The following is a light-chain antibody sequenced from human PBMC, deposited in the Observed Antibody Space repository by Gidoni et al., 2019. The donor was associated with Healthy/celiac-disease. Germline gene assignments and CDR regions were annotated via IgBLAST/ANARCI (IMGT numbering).Light chain of an antibody. CDR3: CSYAGSYTYVV. CDR2: DVS. Sequence: QSALTQLRSVSGSPGQSVTISCTETSSDVGGYNYVSWYQQHPGKAPKLMIYDVSKRPSGVPDRFSGSKSGNTASLTISGLQAEDEADYYCCSYAGSYTYVVFGGGTKLTVL. V-gene: IGLV2-11*01. CDR1: SSDVGGYNY. J-gene: IGLJ2*01.